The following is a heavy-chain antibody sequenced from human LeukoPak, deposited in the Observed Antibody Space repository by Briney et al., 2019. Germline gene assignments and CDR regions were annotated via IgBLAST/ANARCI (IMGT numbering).Heavy chain of an antibody. CDR1: GFTFSSRDW. D-gene: IGHD3-10*01. CDR2: IKQDGSEK. V-gene: IGHV3-7*03. J-gene: IGHJ4*02. CDR3: AKSGERRRPYYFDY. Sequence: GGSLRLSCVASGFTFSSRDWMTWVRQAPGKGLEWVANIKQDGSEKNYVDSVKGRFTISRDNAKNTLYLQMNSLRVEDTAVYYCAKSGERRRPYYFDYWGQGTLVTVSS.